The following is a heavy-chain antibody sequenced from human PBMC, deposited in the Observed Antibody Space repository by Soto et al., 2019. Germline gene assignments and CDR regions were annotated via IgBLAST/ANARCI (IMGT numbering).Heavy chain of an antibody. CDR3: ARVLTAKTKQLVPPTYYYGMDV. V-gene: IGHV3-48*01. CDR2: ISSSSSTI. Sequence: GGSLRLSCAASGFTFSSYSMNWVRQAPGKGLEWVSYISSSSSTIYYADSVKGRFTISRDNAKNSLYLQMNSLRAEDTAVYYCARVLTAKTKQLVPPTYYYGMDVWGQGTTVTVSS. J-gene: IGHJ6*02. CDR1: GFTFSSYS. D-gene: IGHD6-13*01.